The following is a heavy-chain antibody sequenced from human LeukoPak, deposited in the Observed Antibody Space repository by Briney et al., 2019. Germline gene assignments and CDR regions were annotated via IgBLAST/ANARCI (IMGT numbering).Heavy chain of an antibody. Sequence: PGGSLRLSCAASGFTFSSYWMSWVRQAPGKGLEWVANIKQDGSEKYYVDSVKGRFTISRDNAKNSLYLQMNSLRAEDTAVYYCAKGGLLWFGELLYPPYYFDYWGQGTLVTVSS. J-gene: IGHJ4*02. D-gene: IGHD3-10*01. CDR3: AKGGLLWFGELLYPPYYFDY. CDR1: GFTFSSYW. CDR2: IKQDGSEK. V-gene: IGHV3-7*03.